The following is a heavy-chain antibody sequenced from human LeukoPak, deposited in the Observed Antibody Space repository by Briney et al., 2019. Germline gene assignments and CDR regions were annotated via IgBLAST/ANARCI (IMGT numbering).Heavy chain of an antibody. CDR1: GYTFTGYY. CDR2: ISPNSGAT. D-gene: IGHD6-6*01. V-gene: IGHV1-2*02. CDR3: ARTEGPIKYYFDY. Sequence: GASVKVSCKASGYTFTGYYMHWVRQAPGQGLEWMGWISPNSGATSYAQTFQGRVTMTRDTSIGTAYMELSRLISDDTALYYCARTEGPIKYYFDYWGQGTLVTVSS. J-gene: IGHJ4*02.